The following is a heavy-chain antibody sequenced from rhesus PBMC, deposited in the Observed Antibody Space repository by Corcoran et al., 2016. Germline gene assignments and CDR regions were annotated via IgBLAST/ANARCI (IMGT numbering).Heavy chain of an antibody. D-gene: IGHD3-28*01. V-gene: IGHV4-76*01. J-gene: IGHJ5-2*02. CDR3: TRGGSGYLNSLDV. CDR1: GGSISSGYD. CDR2: SYGKSGNT. Sequence: VQLQESGPGVVTPSETLSLTCAVSGGSISSGYDWSGIRQPPGKGLEWLGNSYGKSGNTHYNPSRRNQGTIAKDTCTSQFSLKLRSVSAADTAVYYCTRGGSGYLNSLDVWGRGVLVTVSS.